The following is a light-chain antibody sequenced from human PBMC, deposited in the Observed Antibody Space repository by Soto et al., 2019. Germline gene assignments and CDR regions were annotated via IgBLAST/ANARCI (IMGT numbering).Light chain of an antibody. CDR2: AAS. J-gene: IGKJ2*01. Sequence: EIVLTQSPGTLSLSPGERATLSCRTSRTVTSTYLAWYQLKPGQAPRLLIYAASSRAPGIPDRFSGSGSGTDFILTISRLESEDFAVYYCQQYYSSPYTVGQGTELEI. CDR1: RTVTSTY. V-gene: IGKV3-20*01. CDR3: QQYYSSPYT.